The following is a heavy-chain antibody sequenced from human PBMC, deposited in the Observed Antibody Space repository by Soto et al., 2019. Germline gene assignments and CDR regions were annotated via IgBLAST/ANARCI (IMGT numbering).Heavy chain of an antibody. D-gene: IGHD6-19*01. Sequence: QVQLVESGGGVVQPGRSLRLSCAASGFTFSSYGMHWVRQAPGKGLEWVAVIWYDGSNKYYADSVKGRLTISRDNSKNTLYLQMNSLRAEDTAVYYCARVLQWLVPHPMPIDYWGQGTLVTVSS. CDR3: ARVLQWLVPHPMPIDY. J-gene: IGHJ4*02. CDR1: GFTFSSYG. V-gene: IGHV3-33*01. CDR2: IWYDGSNK.